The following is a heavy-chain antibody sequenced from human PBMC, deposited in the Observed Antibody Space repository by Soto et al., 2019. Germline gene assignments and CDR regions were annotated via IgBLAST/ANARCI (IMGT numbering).Heavy chain of an antibody. Sequence: RASVKVSCKASGDTFTKYYIHWVRQAPGQGLEWLGKINPSRGSASYAQKFQARVTMTRDTSTNTVYMELTSLRSQDTAVYFCARSFILEGSIYDYYGLDVWGQGTTVTVSS. J-gene: IGHJ6*02. CDR3: ARSFILEGSIYDYYGLDV. D-gene: IGHD1-1*01. CDR2: INPSRGSA. V-gene: IGHV1-46*01. CDR1: GDTFTKYY.